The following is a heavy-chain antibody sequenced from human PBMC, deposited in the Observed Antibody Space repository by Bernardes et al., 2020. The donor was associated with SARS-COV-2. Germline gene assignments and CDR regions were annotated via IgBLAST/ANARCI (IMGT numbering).Heavy chain of an antibody. J-gene: IGHJ4*02. CDR1: GYIFSNYW. CDR2: IYPRDSET. D-gene: IGHD2-15*01. Sequence: GESLKISCKGSGYIFSNYWIAWVRQMPGKGLECMGIIYPRDSETRYSPSFQGQVTLSADRSTSTAYLQWRSLKASDTAVYYCARGWRENSFDYWGQGALVTVSS. V-gene: IGHV5-51*01. CDR3: ARGWRENSFDY.